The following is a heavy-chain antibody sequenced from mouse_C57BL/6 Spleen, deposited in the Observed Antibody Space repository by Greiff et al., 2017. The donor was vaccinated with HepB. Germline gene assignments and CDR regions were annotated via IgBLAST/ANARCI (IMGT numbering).Heavy chain of an antibody. V-gene: IGHV1-82*01. J-gene: IGHJ1*03. Sequence: VQLQQSGPELVKPEASVKISCKASGYAFSSSWMNWVKQRPGKGLEWIGRIYPGDGDTNYNGKFKGKATLTADKSSSTAYMQLSSLTSEDSAVYFCARWGYDESYWYFDVWGTGTTVTVSS. CDR1: GYAFSSSW. CDR3: ARWGYDESYWYFDV. CDR2: IYPGDGDT. D-gene: IGHD2-2*01.